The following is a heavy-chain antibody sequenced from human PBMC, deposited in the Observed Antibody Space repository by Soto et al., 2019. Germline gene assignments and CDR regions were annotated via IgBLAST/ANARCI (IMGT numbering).Heavy chain of an antibody. J-gene: IGHJ5*02. D-gene: IGHD3-10*01. Sequence: SETLSLTCTVSGGSISSGGYYWSWIRQHPGKGLEWIGYIYYSGSTYYNPSLKSRVTISVDTSKNQFSLKLSSVTAADTAVYYCARECVLWSGEPQYPTPKNWFDPWGQGTLVTVSS. CDR2: IYYSGST. CDR3: ARECVLWSGEPQYPTPKNWFDP. CDR1: GGSISSGGYY. V-gene: IGHV4-31*03.